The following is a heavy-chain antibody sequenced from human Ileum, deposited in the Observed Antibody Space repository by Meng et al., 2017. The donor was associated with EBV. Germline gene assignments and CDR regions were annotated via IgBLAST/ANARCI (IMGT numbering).Heavy chain of an antibody. CDR2: ISGGADST. CDR1: GFIFNNYA. J-gene: IGHJ5*02. Sequence: EVQLVESGGGLVQPGGSLRLSCAASGFIFNNYAMSWVRQTPGKGLEWVSAISGGADSTYYVHSVEGRFTISRDNSKNTLYLQMNSLRADDSAVYYCAKGRAGNWFDPWGQGTLVTVSS. V-gene: IGHV3-23*04. CDR3: AKGRAGNWFDP.